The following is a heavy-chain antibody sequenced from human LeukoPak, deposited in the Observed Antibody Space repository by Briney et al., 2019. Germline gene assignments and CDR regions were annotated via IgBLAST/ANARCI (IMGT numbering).Heavy chain of an antibody. CDR1: GYTFATYG. J-gene: IGHJ5*02. CDR3: ARDHRQVNNWFDP. Sequence: GASVEVSCKASGYTFATYGIAWVRQAPGQGLEWMGWISAYNANTNYAQKFQGRVTMTTDTSTSTAYMELRGLRSDDTAVYYCARDHRQVNNWFDPWGQGTLVTVSS. CDR2: ISAYNANT. V-gene: IGHV1-18*01.